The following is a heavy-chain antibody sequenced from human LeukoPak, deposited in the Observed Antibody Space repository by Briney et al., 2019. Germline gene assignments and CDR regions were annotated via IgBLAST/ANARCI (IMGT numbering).Heavy chain of an antibody. V-gene: IGHV4-59*01. Sequence: PSETLSLTCTVSGGSISSYYWSWIRQPPGKGLEWIGYIYYSGSTNYNPSLKSRVTISVDTSKNQFSLKLSSAAAADTAVYYCARSGIYDYVWGSYRYPFDYWGQGTLVTVSS. D-gene: IGHD3-16*02. CDR3: ARSGIYDYVWGSYRYPFDY. CDR1: GGSISSYY. CDR2: IYYSGST. J-gene: IGHJ4*02.